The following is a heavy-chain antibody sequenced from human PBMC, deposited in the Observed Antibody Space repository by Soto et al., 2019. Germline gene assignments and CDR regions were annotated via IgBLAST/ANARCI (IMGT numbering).Heavy chain of an antibody. Sequence: SETLSLTCTVSGGSISGGDYYWSWIRQPPGKGLEWIGYIYYSGSTYYNPSLKSRVTISVDMSKNQFSLKLSSVTAADTAVYYCARTYYDILTGYFWGAFDIWGQGTMVTVS. V-gene: IGHV4-30-4*01. J-gene: IGHJ3*02. CDR3: ARTYYDILTGYFWGAFDI. D-gene: IGHD3-9*01. CDR1: GGSISGGDYY. CDR2: IYYSGST.